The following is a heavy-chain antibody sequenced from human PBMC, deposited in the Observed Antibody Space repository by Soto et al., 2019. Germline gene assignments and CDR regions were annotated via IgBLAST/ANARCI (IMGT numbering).Heavy chain of an antibody. CDR1: GFAFSKHA. D-gene: IGHD7-27*01. V-gene: IGHV3-23*01. CDR3: AKTPGVKTVISAFDH. J-gene: IGHJ4*02. Sequence: GGSLRLSCVASGFAFSKHALAWVRQAPGKGLEWVSAISGSGASTYDSDSVKGRFVISRDNSNNTLYLQMNSLKAEDTAVYYCAKTPGVKTVISAFDHWGQGTPVTVSS. CDR2: ISGSGAST.